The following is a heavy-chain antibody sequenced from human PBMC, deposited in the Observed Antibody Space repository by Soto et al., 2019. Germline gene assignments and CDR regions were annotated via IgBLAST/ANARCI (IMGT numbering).Heavy chain of an antibody. CDR3: AGGPGVARNY. V-gene: IGHV4-59*12. CDR1: GGSISSYY. J-gene: IGHJ4*02. CDR2: IYYSGST. D-gene: IGHD5-12*01. Sequence: PSETLSLTCTVSGGSISSYYWSWIRQPPGKGLEWIGYIYYSGSTNYNPSLKSRVTISADLSKNQFSLELHSVTAADTAVYYCAGGPGVARNYWGQGTLVTVSS.